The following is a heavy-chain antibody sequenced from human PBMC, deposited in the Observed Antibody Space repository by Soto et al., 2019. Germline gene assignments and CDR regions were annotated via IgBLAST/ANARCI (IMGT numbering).Heavy chain of an antibody. CDR1: GGTFSSHA. CDR2: IFPILGQP. CDR3: SRDLAFRYGNISRLDF. J-gene: IGHJ4*02. Sequence: QVQLVQSGAEVKKPGSSVKVSCKAPGGTFSSHAFNWVRQAPGHGPEWMGGIFPILGQPNYTQTVEGGVSTPIFGTPNYAQTFEGRHTITADESTSTVHMELNSLSSEDTAVYYCSRDLAFRYGNISRLDFWGQGTLVTVSS. V-gene: IGHV1-69*01. D-gene: IGHD3-3*02.